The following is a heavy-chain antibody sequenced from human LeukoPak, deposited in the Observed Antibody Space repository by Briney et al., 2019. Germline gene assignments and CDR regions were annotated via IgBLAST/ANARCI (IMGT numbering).Heavy chain of an antibody. CDR2: MNPNSGNT. Sequence: GASVKVSCKASGYTFTDYYMHWVRQAPGQGLEWMGWMNPNSGNTGYAQKFQGRVTITRNTSISTAYMELSSLRSEDTAVYYCARGDLPYYYMDVWGKGTTVTVSS. V-gene: IGHV1-8*03. J-gene: IGHJ6*03. CDR1: GYTFTDYY. CDR3: ARGDLPYYYMDV.